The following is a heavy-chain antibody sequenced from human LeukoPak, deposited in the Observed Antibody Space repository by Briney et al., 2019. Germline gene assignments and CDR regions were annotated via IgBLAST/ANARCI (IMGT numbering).Heavy chain of an antibody. CDR3: AKEYYDILTGHYWFDP. J-gene: IGHJ5*02. Sequence: RSGGSLRLSWAASGFTFSSYAMSGVRQAPGKGLEWVSAISGSGGSTYYADSVKGRFTISRDNSKNTLYLQMNSLRAEDTAVYYCAKEYYDILTGHYWFDPWGQGTLVTVSS. D-gene: IGHD3-9*01. V-gene: IGHV3-23*01. CDR2: ISGSGGST. CDR1: GFTFSSYA.